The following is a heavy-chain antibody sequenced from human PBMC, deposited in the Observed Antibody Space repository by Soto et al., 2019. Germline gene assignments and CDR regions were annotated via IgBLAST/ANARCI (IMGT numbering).Heavy chain of an antibody. V-gene: IGHV3-9*01. Sequence: LRLSCAASGFTFDDYAMHWVRQAPGKGLEWVSGISWNSGSIGYADSVKGRFTISRDNAKNSLYLQMNSLRAEDTALYYCAKDISNRDYYYGMDVWGQGTTVTVSS. CDR1: GFTFDDYA. CDR2: ISWNSGSI. D-gene: IGHD2-8*01. J-gene: IGHJ6*02. CDR3: AKDISNRDYYYGMDV.